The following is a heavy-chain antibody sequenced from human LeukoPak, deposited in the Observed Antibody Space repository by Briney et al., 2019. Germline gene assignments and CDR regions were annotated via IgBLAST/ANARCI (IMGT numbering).Heavy chain of an antibody. D-gene: IGHD3-16*02. CDR1: GGSFSGYY. CDR3: ARGITFGGVIVEKYYFDY. Sequence: SETLSLTRAVYGGSFSGYYWSWIRQPPGKGLEWIGEINHSGSTNYNPSLKSRVTISVDTSKNQFSLKLSSVTAADTAVYYCARGITFGGVIVEKYYFDYWGQGTLVTVSS. CDR2: INHSGST. J-gene: IGHJ4*02. V-gene: IGHV4-34*01.